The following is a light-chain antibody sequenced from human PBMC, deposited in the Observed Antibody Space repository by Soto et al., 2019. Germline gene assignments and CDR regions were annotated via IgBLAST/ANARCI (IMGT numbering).Light chain of an antibody. Sequence: EIVLTQSPGTLSLSPGERATLSCRASQSVSSSYLAWYQQKPGQAPRLLIYGASSRATGIPDRFSGSGSGTDFTLTISRLEPPDFAVYYCQQYGSSSTFGQGTRLEIK. V-gene: IGKV3-20*01. CDR3: QQYGSSST. CDR2: GAS. CDR1: QSVSSSY. J-gene: IGKJ5*01.